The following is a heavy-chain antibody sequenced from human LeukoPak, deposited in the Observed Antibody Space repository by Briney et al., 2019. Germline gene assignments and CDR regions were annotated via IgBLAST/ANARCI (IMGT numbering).Heavy chain of an antibody. D-gene: IGHD6-19*01. CDR1: GGSFSGYY. CDR3: ARGSSGWYSSWGYFDY. J-gene: IGHJ4*02. V-gene: IGHV4-34*01. Sequence: SETLSLTCAVYGGSFSGYYWTWIRQPPGKGLEWVGEIIDTGSTKYTSSLKSRVTISVDTSKNQFSLKMSSVSAADTAVYYCARGSSGWYSSWGYFDYWGQGTLVTVSS. CDR2: IIDTGST.